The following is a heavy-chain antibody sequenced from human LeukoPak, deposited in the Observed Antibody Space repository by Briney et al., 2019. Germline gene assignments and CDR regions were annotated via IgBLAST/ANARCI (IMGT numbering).Heavy chain of an antibody. Sequence: GGSLRLSCAASGFTVSSNYMNWVRQAPGKGLEWVSLIYDGGTTYYADSVKGRFTISRDDSKNTLYLQMNSLRAEDTAVYYCARDWTTTYPSYPHYFDYWGHGTLVTVSS. CDR1: GFTVSSNY. CDR3: ARDWTTTYPSYPHYFDY. CDR2: IYDGGTT. D-gene: IGHD2/OR15-2a*01. J-gene: IGHJ4*01. V-gene: IGHV3-66*01.